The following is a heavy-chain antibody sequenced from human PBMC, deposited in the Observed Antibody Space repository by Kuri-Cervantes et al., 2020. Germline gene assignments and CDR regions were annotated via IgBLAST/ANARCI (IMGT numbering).Heavy chain of an antibody. V-gene: IGHV1-8*01. D-gene: IGHD1-26*01. J-gene: IGHJ4*02. CDR2: MNPNSGNT. Sequence: ASVKVSCKASGYTFTSYDINWVRQATGQGLEWMGWMNPNSGNTGYAQKLQGRVTMTTDTSTSTAYMELRSLRSDDTAVYYCARDQTRSYWGGAGFDYWGQGTLVTVSS. CDR1: GYTFTSYD. CDR3: ARDQTRSYWGGAGFDY.